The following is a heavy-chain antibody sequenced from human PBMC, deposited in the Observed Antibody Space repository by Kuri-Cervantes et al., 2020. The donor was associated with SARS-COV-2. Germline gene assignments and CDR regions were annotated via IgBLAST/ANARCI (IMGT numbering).Heavy chain of an antibody. CDR2: IYYSGST. D-gene: IGHD3-16*01. CDR3: ARDLGIWRAFDI. V-gene: IGHV4-59*01. CDR1: GGSISSYY. J-gene: IGHJ3*02. Sequence: ESLKISCTVSGGSISSYYWSWIRQPPGKGLEWIGYIYYSGSTNYNPSLKSRVTISVDTSKNQFSLKLSSVTAADTAVYYCARDLGIWRAFDIWGQGTRVTVSS.